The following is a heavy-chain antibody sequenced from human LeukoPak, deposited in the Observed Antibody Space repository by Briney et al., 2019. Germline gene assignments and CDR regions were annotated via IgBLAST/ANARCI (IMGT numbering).Heavy chain of an antibody. CDR1: GGSFSGYY. D-gene: IGHD3/OR15-3a*01. CDR3: ARGDVDTFDY. CDR2: INHSGST. Sequence: PSETLSLTCAVYGGSFSGYYWSWIRQPPGKGLEWIGEINHSGSTNYNPSLKRRVTISIDTSKDQFSLKLSSVTAADTAVYYCARGDVDTFDYWGQGTLVTVSS. J-gene: IGHJ4*02. V-gene: IGHV4-34*01.